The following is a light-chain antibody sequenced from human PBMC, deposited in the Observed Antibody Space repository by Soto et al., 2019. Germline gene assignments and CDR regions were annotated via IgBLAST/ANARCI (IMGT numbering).Light chain of an antibody. CDR3: SSYTTASTYV. V-gene: IGLV2-14*01. CDR2: DVS. Sequence: QSVLTQPASVSASPGQSIAISCTGTSSDVGAYNFVSWYQQVPGKAPKILLYDVSSRPSGVSDRFSASKSGNTASLTISGLQAEDEGDYYCSSYTTASTYVFGSGTKLTV. CDR1: SSDVGAYNF. J-gene: IGLJ1*01.